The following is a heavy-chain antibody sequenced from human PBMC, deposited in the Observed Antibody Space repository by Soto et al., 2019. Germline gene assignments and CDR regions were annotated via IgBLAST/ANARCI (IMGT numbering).Heavy chain of an antibody. CDR3: AREGILGPHDGYDM. D-gene: IGHD3-10*01. CDR1: GHTCTSSG. J-gene: IGHJ3*02. Sequence: ASGKGSCKGSGHTCTSSGISWVRQAPGQTFEWMGWIITHNGNTIYAPRVQDRVTLTAQISTNTAYLELRSLRDDDTAVYYCAREGILGPHDGYDMWGQGTLVTVSS. V-gene: IGHV1-18*04. CDR2: IITHNGNT.